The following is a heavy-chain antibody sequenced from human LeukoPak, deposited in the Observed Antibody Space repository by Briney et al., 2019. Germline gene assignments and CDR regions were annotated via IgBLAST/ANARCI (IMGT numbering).Heavy chain of an antibody. Sequence: PSETLSLTCTVSSGSMSRSSYYWGWIRQPPGKGLECIGSIYYSGSTYYNPSLKSRVTISVDTSKNQFSLKLSSVTAADTAVYYCARLVYSYFDYWGQGTLVTVSS. CDR3: ARLVYSYFDY. CDR1: SGSMSRSSYY. CDR2: IYYSGST. D-gene: IGHD5-18*01. V-gene: IGHV4-39*01. J-gene: IGHJ4*02.